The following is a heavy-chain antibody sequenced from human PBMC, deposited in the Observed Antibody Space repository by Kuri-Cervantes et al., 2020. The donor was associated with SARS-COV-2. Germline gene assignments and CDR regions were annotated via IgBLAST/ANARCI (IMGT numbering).Heavy chain of an antibody. CDR1: GFTFEKYT. J-gene: IGHJ4*02. V-gene: IGHV3-9*01. CDR3: VKESHRPYHFDS. Sequence: SLKISCAASGFTFEKYTMHWVRQVPGKGLEWVSGIVWNSVTIVYAASAQGRFTISRDNAKNSLYLQMSSLRPEDTAFYFCVKESHRPYHFDSWGQGILVTVSS. CDR2: IVWNSVTI.